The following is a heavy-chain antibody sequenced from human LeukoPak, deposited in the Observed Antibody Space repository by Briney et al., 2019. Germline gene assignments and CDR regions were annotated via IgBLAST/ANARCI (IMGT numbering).Heavy chain of an antibody. CDR1: GFTFSSYA. D-gene: IGHD2-8*01. Sequence: GGSLRLSCAASGFTFSSYAMSWVRQAPGKGLEWVSAIGGSGGSTYYADSVKGRFTISRDNSKNTLYLQMNNLRAEDTAVYYCAKAPSPYCTNGVCYYFDYWGQGTLVTVSS. V-gene: IGHV3-23*01. J-gene: IGHJ4*02. CDR2: IGGSGGST. CDR3: AKAPSPYCTNGVCYYFDY.